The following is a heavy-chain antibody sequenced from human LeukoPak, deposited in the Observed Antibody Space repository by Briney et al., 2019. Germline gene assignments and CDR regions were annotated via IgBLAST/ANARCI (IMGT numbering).Heavy chain of an antibody. J-gene: IGHJ6*03. V-gene: IGHV3-30*02. Sequence: GGSLRLSCAASGFTSSSYGMHWVRQAPGKGLEWVAFIRYDGSNKYYADSVKGRFTISRDNSKNTLYLQMNSLRAEDTAVYYCARDHYKVVVIFHYYYYMDVWGKGTTVTISS. CDR3: ARDHYKVVVIFHYYYYMDV. CDR1: GFTSSSYG. D-gene: IGHD3-22*01. CDR2: IRYDGSNK.